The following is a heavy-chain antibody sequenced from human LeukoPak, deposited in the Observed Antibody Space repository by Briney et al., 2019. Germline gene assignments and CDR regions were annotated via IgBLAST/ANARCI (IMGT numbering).Heavy chain of an antibody. D-gene: IGHD3-22*01. CDR2: IYYTGTT. CDR1: GGSISSYY. Sequence: SETLSLTCTVSGGSISSYYWSWIRQPPGKGLEWIGYIYYTGTTKYNPSLNSRVTISVDTSKNQLSLRLNSVTAADTAVYYCARMYYYDSSGYYYGRPYYFDYWGQGTLVTVSS. CDR3: ARMYYYDSSGYYYGRPYYFDY. J-gene: IGHJ4*02. V-gene: IGHV4-59*08.